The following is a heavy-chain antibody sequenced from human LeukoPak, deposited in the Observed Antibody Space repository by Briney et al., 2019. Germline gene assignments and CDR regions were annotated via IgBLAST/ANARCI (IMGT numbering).Heavy chain of an antibody. CDR2: MNPNSGNT. CDR1: GYTFTSYD. J-gene: IGHJ3*02. D-gene: IGHD2-15*01. V-gene: IGHV1-8*01. Sequence: GASVNVSCKASGYTFTSYDINWVRQATGQGLEWMGWMNPNSGNTGYAQKFQGRVTMTEDTSTDTAYMELSSLRSEDTAVYYCATDCSGGSCYSEFDAFDIWGQGTMVTVSS. CDR3: ATDCSGGSCYSEFDAFDI.